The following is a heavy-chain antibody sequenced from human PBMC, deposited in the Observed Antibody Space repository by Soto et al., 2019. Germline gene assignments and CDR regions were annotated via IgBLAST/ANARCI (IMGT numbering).Heavy chain of an antibody. V-gene: IGHV4-59*08. CDR2: IYYSGNT. CDR3: ARQVENYFYYMDV. Sequence: SETLSLTCSVSGGSISSYYWSWIRQPPGKGLEWIGYIYYSGNTNYNPFLKSRVTISVDTSMNQFSLKLSSVTAADTAAYYCARQVENYFYYMDVWGKGTTVTVSS. J-gene: IGHJ6*03. CDR1: GGSISSYY.